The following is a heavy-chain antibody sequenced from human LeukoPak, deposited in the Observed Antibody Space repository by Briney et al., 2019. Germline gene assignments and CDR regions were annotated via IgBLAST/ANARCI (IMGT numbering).Heavy chain of an antibody. CDR3: ARQGQSPYHNFDY. V-gene: IGHV4-39*01. CDR1: GGSISSSSYY. J-gene: IGHJ4*02. D-gene: IGHD2-2*01. CDR2: IYYSGST. Sequence: SETLSLTCTVSGGSISSSSYYWGWIRQPPGTGLEWIGSIYYSGSTYYNPSLKSRVTISVDTSKNQFSLKLSSVTAADTAVYYCARQGQSPYHNFDYWGQGTLVTVSS.